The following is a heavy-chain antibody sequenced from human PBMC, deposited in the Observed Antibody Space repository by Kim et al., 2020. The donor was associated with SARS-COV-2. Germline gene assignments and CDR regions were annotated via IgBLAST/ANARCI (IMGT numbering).Heavy chain of an antibody. Sequence: ASVKVSCKASGYTFSSYDINWVRQAPGQGLEWMGWMNPNSGDTGYVQKFQGRVTMTRNPSISTAYLEVSSLRFEDTAVYYCARGGIMKFGVVIDYGMDVWGQGTTVTVPS. V-gene: IGHV1-8*01. CDR2: MNPNSGDT. D-gene: IGHD3-3*01. CDR3: ARGGIMKFGVVIDYGMDV. CDR1: GYTFSSYD. J-gene: IGHJ6*02.